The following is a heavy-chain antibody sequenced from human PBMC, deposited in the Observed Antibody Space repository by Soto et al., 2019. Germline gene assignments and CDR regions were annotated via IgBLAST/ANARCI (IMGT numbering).Heavy chain of an antibody. CDR1: GYTFTSYY. J-gene: IGHJ3*02. D-gene: IGHD6-19*01. CDR3: AREFGIAVDFWAFDI. V-gene: IGHV1-46*03. CDR2: INPSGGST. Sequence: ASVKVSCKASGYTFTSYYMHWVRQAPGQGLEWMGIINPSGGSTSYAQKFQGRVTMTRDTSTSTVYMELSSLRSEDTAVYYCAREFGIAVDFWAFDIWGQGTMVTVSS.